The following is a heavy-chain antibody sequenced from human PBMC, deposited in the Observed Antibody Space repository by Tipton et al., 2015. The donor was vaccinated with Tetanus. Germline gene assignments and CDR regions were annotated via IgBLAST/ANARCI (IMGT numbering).Heavy chain of an antibody. J-gene: IGHJ4*02. CDR1: GFTFSSYA. CDR3: ARGRRGSTIFGSAVGTSEDRLGDFDY. Sequence: RLSCAASGFTFSSYAMHWVRQAPGKGLEWVAVISYDGSNKYYADSVKGRFTISRDNSKNTLYLQMNSLRAEDTAVYYCARGRRGSTIFGSAVGTSEDRLGDFDYWGQGTLVTVSS. CDR2: ISYDGSNK. D-gene: IGHD3-3*01. V-gene: IGHV3-30-3*01.